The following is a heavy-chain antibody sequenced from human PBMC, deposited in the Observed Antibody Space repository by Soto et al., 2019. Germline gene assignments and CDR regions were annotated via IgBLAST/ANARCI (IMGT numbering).Heavy chain of an antibody. D-gene: IGHD3-3*01. V-gene: IGHV1-18*01. CDR1: GYTFTSYG. J-gene: IGHJ6*02. Sequence: QVQLVQSGAEVKKPGASVKVSCKASGYTFTSYGISWVRQAPGQGLEWMGWISAYNGNTNYAQKLQGRVTMTTDTSRRTAYKELVGLGPDGTGGYDCAGEGGGICGVVKYGMDVWGQGTTVTVSS. CDR2: ISAYNGNT. CDR3: AGEGGGICGVVKYGMDV.